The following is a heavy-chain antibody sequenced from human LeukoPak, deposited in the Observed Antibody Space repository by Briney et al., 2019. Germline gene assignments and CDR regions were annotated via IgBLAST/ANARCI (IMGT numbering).Heavy chain of an antibody. J-gene: IGHJ4*02. V-gene: IGHV3-23*01. D-gene: IGHD3-22*01. CDR1: GFTFSSYE. CDR3: AKGAYIDYYDSGLYLYYFDY. Sequence: GGSLRLSCAASGFTFSSYEMNWVRQAPGKGLEWVSAISGSGGSTYYADSVKGRFTISRDNSKNTLYLQMNSLRAEDTAVYYCAKGAYIDYYDSGLYLYYFDYWGQGTLVTVSS. CDR2: ISGSGGST.